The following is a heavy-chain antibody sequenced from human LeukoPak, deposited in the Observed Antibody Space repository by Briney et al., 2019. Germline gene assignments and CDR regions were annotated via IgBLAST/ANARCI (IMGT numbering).Heavy chain of an antibody. CDR2: TYRGDRA. V-gene: IGHV3-53*01. CDR3: ARGAYSPNPPYYYYFMDV. Sequence: GGSLRLFCAASGFIVSNTYMSWARQAPGKGLEGVSLTYRGDRANYADSVKGRFTVSSDNLQNAVYLQMNSLRAEDTAVYYCARGAYSPNPPYYYYFMDVWGKGTTVTVSS. D-gene: IGHD4-11*01. J-gene: IGHJ6*03. CDR1: GFIVSNTY.